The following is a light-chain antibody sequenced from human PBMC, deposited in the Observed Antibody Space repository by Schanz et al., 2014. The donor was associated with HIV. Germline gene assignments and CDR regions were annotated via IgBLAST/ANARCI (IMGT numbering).Light chain of an antibody. Sequence: QSVLTQPPSASGTPGQRVTISCSGSRSNIATNTVNWYQQLPGTAPKLLIYNTDQQPSGVPDRFSGSKSGTSASLAISEVQTGDEADYYCGTWDSGLSLVLFGGGTKLTVL. V-gene: IGLV1-44*01. CDR3: GTWDSGLSLVL. J-gene: IGLJ2*01. CDR2: NTD. CDR1: RSNIATNT.